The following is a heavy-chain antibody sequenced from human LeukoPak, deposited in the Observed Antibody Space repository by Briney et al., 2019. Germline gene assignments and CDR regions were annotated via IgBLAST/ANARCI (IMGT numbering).Heavy chain of an antibody. CDR1: GVSISSGRYY. CDR2: IYTSEST. J-gene: IGHJ5*02. D-gene: IGHD1-26*01. Sequence: PSETLSLTCTVSGVSISSGRYYWRWIPQPAGKGLEWIVRIYTSESTNYNPSLKSRVSRPVHKPKHQLSQKLSPLTAADTAVYYCARVFSGSYATNWFDPWGQGTLVTVSS. CDR3: ARVFSGSYATNWFDP. V-gene: IGHV4-61*02.